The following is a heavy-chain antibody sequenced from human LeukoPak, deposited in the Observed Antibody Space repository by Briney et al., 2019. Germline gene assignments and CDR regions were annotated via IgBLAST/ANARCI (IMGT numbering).Heavy chain of an antibody. V-gene: IGHV1-18*01. CDR1: GYTFTSYG. Sequence: ASVKVSCKASGYTFTSYGISWVRQAPGQGLEWMGWISAYNGNTNYAQKLQGRVTMTTDTSTSTAYMELRSLRSDDTAVHYCARGGTMVRGVIITPYFDYWGQGTLVTVSS. J-gene: IGHJ4*02. CDR3: ARGGTMVRGVIITPYFDY. D-gene: IGHD3-10*01. CDR2: ISAYNGNT.